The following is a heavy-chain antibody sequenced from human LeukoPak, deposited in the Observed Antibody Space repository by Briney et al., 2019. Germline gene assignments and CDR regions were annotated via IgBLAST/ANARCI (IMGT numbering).Heavy chain of an antibody. CDR2: ISGSGGST. J-gene: IGHJ5*02. CDR1: GFTFSSYA. CDR3: AKDRGSGWYENWFDP. D-gene: IGHD6-19*01. V-gene: IGHV3-23*01. Sequence: GGSLRLSCAASGFTFSSYAMSWVRQAPGKGLEWVSAISGSGGSTYYADSVKGRFTISRDNSKNTLYVQMNSLRAEDTAVYYCAKDRGSGWYENWFDPWGQGTLVTVSS.